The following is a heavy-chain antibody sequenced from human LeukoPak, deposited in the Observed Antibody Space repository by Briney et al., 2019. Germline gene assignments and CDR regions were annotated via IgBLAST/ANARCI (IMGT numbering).Heavy chain of an antibody. CDR3: ARDLGYYYGSGSYMQYYYYYYGMDV. J-gene: IGHJ6*02. Sequence: GRSLRLSCAASGFTFSSYAMHWVRRAPGKGLEWVAVISYDGSNKYYADSVKGRFTISRDNSKNTLYLQMNSLRAEDTAVYYCARDLGYYYGSGSYMQYYYYYYGMDVWGQGTTVTVSS. V-gene: IGHV3-30*04. D-gene: IGHD3-10*01. CDR2: ISYDGSNK. CDR1: GFTFSSYA.